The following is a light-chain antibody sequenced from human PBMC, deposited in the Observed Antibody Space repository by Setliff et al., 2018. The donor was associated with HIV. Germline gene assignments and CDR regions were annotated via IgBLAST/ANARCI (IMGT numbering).Light chain of an antibody. CDR3: SSYRGGSTLFV. V-gene: IGLV2-14*03. Sequence: QSALTQPPSASGSPGQSITISCSGTRSDVGAYNYVSWYQQYPGKAPKLVIYEVNNRPSGVSNRFSGSKSGNTASLTISGLQAEDEADYFCSSYRGGSTLFVLGPGTKVTVL. CDR1: RSDVGAYNY. J-gene: IGLJ1*01. CDR2: EVN.